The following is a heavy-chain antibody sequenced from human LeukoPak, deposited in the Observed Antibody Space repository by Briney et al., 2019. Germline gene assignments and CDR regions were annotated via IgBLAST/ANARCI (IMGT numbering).Heavy chain of an antibody. J-gene: IGHJ4*02. CDR2: IYPGDSDT. Sequence: GESLKISCQGSGYSFTSYWIGWVRQMPGKGLEWMGIIYPGDSDTRYSPSFQGQVTISADKSISTAYLQWSSLEASDTAMYYCARVLVGPTKGYYFDYWGQGTLVTVSS. CDR1: GYSFTSYW. D-gene: IGHD1-26*01. V-gene: IGHV5-51*01. CDR3: ARVLVGPTKGYYFDY.